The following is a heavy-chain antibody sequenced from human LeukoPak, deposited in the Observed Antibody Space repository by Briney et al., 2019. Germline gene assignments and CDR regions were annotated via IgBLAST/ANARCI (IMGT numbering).Heavy chain of an antibody. V-gene: IGHV1-2*02. CDR1: GYTFTGYY. Sequence: ASVTVSCKASGYTFTGYYMHWVRQAPGKGGEWMGWINPNSGGTNYPQKFQGRVTMTRDTSISTAYMELSRLRSDDTAVYYCARDDCSGGSCQGWFDPWGQGTLVTVSS. J-gene: IGHJ5*02. CDR3: ARDDCSGGSCQGWFDP. CDR2: INPNSGGT. D-gene: IGHD2-15*01.